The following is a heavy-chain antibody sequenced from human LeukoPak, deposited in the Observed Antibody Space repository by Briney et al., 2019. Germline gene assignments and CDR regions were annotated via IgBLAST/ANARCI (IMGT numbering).Heavy chain of an antibody. D-gene: IGHD2-2*01. CDR3: AKDRLREYQLLNWFDP. J-gene: IGHJ5*02. CDR1: EFTFSSYA. Sequence: GGSLRLSCAASEFTFSSYAMSWVRQAPGKGLEWVSAISGSGGSTYYANSVKGRFTISRDNSKNTPYLQMNSLRAEDTAVYYCAKDRLREYQLLNWFDPWGQGTLVTVSS. V-gene: IGHV3-23*01. CDR2: ISGSGGST.